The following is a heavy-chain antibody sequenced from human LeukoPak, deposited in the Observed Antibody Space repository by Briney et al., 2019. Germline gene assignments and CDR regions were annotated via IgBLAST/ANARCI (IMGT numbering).Heavy chain of an antibody. D-gene: IGHD3-10*01. CDR1: GGSFSGYY. CDR2: INHSGST. V-gene: IGHV4-34*01. CDR3: ARGAVMVRGPRSPDY. Sequence: SETLSLTCAVYGGSFSGYYWSWIRQPPGKGLEWIGEINHSGSTNYNPSLKSRVTISVDTSKNQFSLKLSSVTAADTAVYYCARGAVMVRGPRSPDYWGQGTLVTVSS. J-gene: IGHJ4*02.